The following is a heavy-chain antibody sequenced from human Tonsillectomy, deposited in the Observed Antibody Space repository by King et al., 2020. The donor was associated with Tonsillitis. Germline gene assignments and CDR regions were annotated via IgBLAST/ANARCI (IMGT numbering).Heavy chain of an antibody. J-gene: IGHJ4*02. CDR2: ISSSSSYI. Sequence: VQLVESGGGLVKPGGSLRLSCAASGFTFSSYSMNWVRQAPEKGLEWVSSISSSSSYIYYADSVKGRFTISRDNANNSLYLQMNSRRAEDTAVYYCARDQHLIRWGQGTLVTVSS. CDR1: GFTFSSYS. V-gene: IGHV3-21*01. CDR3: ARDQHLIR. D-gene: IGHD2-8*01.